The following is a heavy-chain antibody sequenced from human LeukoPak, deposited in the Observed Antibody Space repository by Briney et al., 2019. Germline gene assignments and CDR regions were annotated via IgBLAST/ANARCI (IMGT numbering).Heavy chain of an antibody. J-gene: IGHJ5*02. V-gene: IGHV3-21*01. Sequence: PGGSLRLSCAASGFTFSSYSMNWVRQAPGKGLEWVSSISSSSSHIYYADSVKGRFTISRDNAKNSLYLQMNSLRAEDTAVYYCARDAITMVRGVISPWGQGTLVTVSP. D-gene: IGHD3-10*01. CDR3: ARDAITMVRGVISP. CDR1: GFTFSSYS. CDR2: ISSSSSHI.